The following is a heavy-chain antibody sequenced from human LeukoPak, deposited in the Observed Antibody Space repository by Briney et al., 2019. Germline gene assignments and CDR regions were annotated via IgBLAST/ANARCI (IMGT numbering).Heavy chain of an antibody. D-gene: IGHD3-22*01. J-gene: IGHJ4*02. CDR1: GFTFSSYS. CDR3: AKSDYYDSSGYLAPFDY. V-gene: IGHV3-21*04. Sequence: GSLRLSCAASGFTFSSYSMNWVRQAPGKGLEWVSSISSSSSYIYYADSVKGRFTISRDNAKNSLYLQMNTLRAEDTALYYCAKSDYYDSSGYLAPFDYWGQGTLVTVSS. CDR2: ISSSSSYI.